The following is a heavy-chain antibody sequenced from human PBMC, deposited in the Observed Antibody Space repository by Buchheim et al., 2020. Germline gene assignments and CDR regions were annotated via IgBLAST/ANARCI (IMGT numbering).Heavy chain of an antibody. CDR1: GFTFSSYA. CDR2: ISGSGGSS. Sequence: EVQLLESGGGLVQPGGSLRLSCAASGFTFSSYAMSWVRQAPGKGLEWVSAISGSGGSSYYADSVKGRFTISRDNSKTTLYLQMNSLRVEDTALYYCAKDGGSDSYYYYYGMDVWGQGTT. J-gene: IGHJ6*02. D-gene: IGHD5-12*01. V-gene: IGHV3-23*01. CDR3: AKDGGSDSYYYYYGMDV.